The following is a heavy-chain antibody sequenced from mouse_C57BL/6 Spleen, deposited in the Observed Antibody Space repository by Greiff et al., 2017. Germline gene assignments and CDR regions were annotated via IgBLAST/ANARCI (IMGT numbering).Heavy chain of an antibody. V-gene: IGHV1-50*01. CDR2: FDPSDSYT. CDR3: ARPPSSSYAMDY. J-gene: IGHJ4*01. Sequence: QVQLQQPGAELVKPGASVKLSCKASGYTFTSYWMQWVKQRPGQGLEWIGEFDPSDSYTNYNQKFKGKATLTVDTSSSTAYMPLSSLTSEDSAVYYCARPPSSSYAMDYWGQGTSVTVSS. CDR1: GYTFTSYW. D-gene: IGHD1-1*01.